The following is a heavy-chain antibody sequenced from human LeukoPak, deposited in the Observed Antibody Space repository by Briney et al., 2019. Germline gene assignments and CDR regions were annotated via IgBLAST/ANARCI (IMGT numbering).Heavy chain of an antibody. D-gene: IGHD1-7*01. Sequence: GGSLRLSCAASGFTFSSYDMHWVRQATGKGLEWVSAIGVAANTFYSGSVKGRFTISRENAKNSLYLLMSSLRAEDTAVYYCARDIITGTYDYWGQGTLVTVSS. V-gene: IGHV3-13*01. CDR1: GFTFSSYD. CDR3: ARDIITGTYDY. J-gene: IGHJ4*02. CDR2: IGVAANT.